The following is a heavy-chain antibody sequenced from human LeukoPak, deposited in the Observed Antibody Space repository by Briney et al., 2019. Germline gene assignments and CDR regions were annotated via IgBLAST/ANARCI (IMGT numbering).Heavy chain of an antibody. CDR2: ISGSGGST. D-gene: IGHD6-19*01. CDR3: AKPSSGWYYFDY. CDR1: GFTFSSYA. J-gene: IGHJ4*02. V-gene: IGHV3-23*01. Sequence: GGSLRLSCAASGFTFSSYAMSWVRQAPGKGLEWVSAISGSGGSTYYADSVKGRFTISRDNSRNTLYLQMNSLRAEDTAVYYCAKPSSGWYYFDYWGQGTLVTVSS.